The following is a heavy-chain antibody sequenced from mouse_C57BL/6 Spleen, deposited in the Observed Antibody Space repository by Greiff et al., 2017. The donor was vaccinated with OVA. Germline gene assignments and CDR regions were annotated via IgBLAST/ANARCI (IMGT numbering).Heavy chain of an antibody. CDR1: GYTFTSYG. D-gene: IGHD1-1*01. CDR3: ARGEITTVVGPSWFAY. V-gene: IGHV1-81*01. J-gene: IGHJ3*01. Sequence: QVQLKQSGAELARPGASVKLSCKASGYTFTSYGISWVKQRTGQGLEWIGEIYPRSGNTYYNEKFKGKATLTADKSSSTAYMELRSLTSEDSAVYFCARGEITTVVGPSWFAYWGQGTLVTVSA. CDR2: IYPRSGNT.